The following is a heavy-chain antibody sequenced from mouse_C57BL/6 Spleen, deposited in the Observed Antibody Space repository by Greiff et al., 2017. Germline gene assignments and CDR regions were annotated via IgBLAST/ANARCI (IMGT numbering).Heavy chain of an antibody. CDR1: GYTFTGYW. J-gene: IGHJ1*03. CDR2: ILPGSGST. CDR3: ARKSYYYGSRPFDV. D-gene: IGHD1-1*01. Sequence: QVRLKESGAELMKPGASVKLSCKATGYTFTGYWIEWVKQRPGHGLEWIGEILPGSGSTYYNEKFKGKATFTADTSSNTADMQLRSRTTEDSAIYYCARKSYYYGSRPFDVWGTGTTVTVSS. V-gene: IGHV1-9*01.